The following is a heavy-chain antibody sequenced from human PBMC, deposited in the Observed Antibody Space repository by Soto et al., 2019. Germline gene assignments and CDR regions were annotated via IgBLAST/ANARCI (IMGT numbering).Heavy chain of an antibody. CDR1: GGSISSYY. V-gene: IGHV4-59*08. D-gene: IGHD3-3*01. CDR3: ARHYDFWSGYFDY. J-gene: IGHJ4*02. Sequence: SETLSLTCTVSGGSISSYYWSWIRQPPGKGLEWIGFIYYSGSSNYNPSLKSRVTISVDTSKNQFSLKLSSVAAADTAVYYCARHYDFWSGYFDYWGQGTLVTVSS. CDR2: IYYSGSS.